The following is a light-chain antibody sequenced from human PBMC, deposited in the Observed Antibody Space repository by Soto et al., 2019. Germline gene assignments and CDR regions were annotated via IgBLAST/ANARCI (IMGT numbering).Light chain of an antibody. J-gene: IGKJ4*01. Sequence: DIQLTQSPSFLSASVGDRVIITCRASQGISSYLAWYQQKPGKAPKLLIYAASILQSGVPSRFSGSGSGTEFTLTISSLQPEDFATYYCQQLKGYPLTFGGGTKVDIK. CDR2: AAS. CDR1: QGISSY. CDR3: QQLKGYPLT. V-gene: IGKV1-9*01.